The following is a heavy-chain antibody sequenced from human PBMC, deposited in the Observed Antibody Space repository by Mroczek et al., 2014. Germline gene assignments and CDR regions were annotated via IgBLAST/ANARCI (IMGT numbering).Heavy chain of an antibody. CDR2: ISYDGSNK. CDR3: AKDLLGDYDSSNYLDY. Sequence: QVQLVQSGGGVVQPGRSLRLSCAASGFTFGTFGMHWVRQAPGKGLEWVAVISYDGSNKYYADSVKGRFTISRDNSKNTLYLQMNSLRAEDTAVYYCAKDLLGDYDSSNYLDYWGQGTLVTVSS. D-gene: IGHD3-22*01. J-gene: IGHJ4*02. V-gene: IGHV3-30*18. CDR1: GFTFGTFG.